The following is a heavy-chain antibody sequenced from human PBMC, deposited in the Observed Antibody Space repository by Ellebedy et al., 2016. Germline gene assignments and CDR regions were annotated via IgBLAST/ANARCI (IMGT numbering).Heavy chain of an antibody. D-gene: IGHD3-3*01. Sequence: SETLSLTCTVSGGSISSYYWSWIRQPPGKGLEWIGYIYYSGSTNYNPSLKSRVTISVDTSKNQFSLKLSSVTAADTAVYYCARVGFWNGYYTVAGYFDYWGQGTLVTVSS. CDR2: IYYSGST. CDR3: ARVGFWNGYYTVAGYFDY. V-gene: IGHV4-59*01. J-gene: IGHJ4*02. CDR1: GGSISSYY.